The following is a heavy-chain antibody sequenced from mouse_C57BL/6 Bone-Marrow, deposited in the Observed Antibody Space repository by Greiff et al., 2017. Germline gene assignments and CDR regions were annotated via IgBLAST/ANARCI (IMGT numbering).Heavy chain of an antibody. CDR2: IDPSDSYT. V-gene: IGHV1-69*01. J-gene: IGHJ2*01. CDR3: ARVGYYGSNFFDY. D-gene: IGHD1-1*01. CDR1: GYTFTSYW. Sequence: QVQLQQPGAELVMPGASVKLSCKASGYTFTSYWMHWVKQRPGQGLEWIGEIDPSDSYTNYNQKFTGKSTLTVDKSSSTAYMQLRSLTSEDSSVYYCARVGYYGSNFFDYWGQGTTLTVSS.